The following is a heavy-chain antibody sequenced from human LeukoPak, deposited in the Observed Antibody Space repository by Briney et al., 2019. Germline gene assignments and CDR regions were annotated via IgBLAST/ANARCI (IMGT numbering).Heavy chain of an antibody. J-gene: IGHJ4*02. CDR2: ISYDGSNK. Sequence: GGSLRLSCAASGFTFSSYGMHWVRQAPGKGLEWGAVISYDGSNKYYADSVKGRFTISRDNSKNTLYLQMNSLRAEDTAVYYCAKDRVVATAYEFDYWGQGTLVTVSS. CDR1: GFTFSSYG. D-gene: IGHD5-12*01. CDR3: AKDRVVATAYEFDY. V-gene: IGHV3-30*18.